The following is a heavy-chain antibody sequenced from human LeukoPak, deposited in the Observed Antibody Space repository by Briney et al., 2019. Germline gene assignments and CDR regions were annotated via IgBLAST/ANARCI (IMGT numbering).Heavy chain of an antibody. J-gene: IGHJ4*02. V-gene: IGHV4-59*08. D-gene: IGHD6-13*01. Sequence: PSETLSVTCTVPGGSISSYYWSWIRQPPGKGLERMGYIYYSGSTNYNPSLKSRVTISVATSKNEFSLKLRSVTAAPTTAYYCAKHLSSAAAGCDYGGQGTLVTVSS. CDR2: IYYSGST. CDR3: AKHLSSAAAGCDY. CDR1: GGSISSYY.